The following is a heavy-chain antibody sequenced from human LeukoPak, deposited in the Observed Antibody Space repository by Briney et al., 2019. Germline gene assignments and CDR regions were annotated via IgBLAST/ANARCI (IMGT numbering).Heavy chain of an antibody. CDR1: GFTVSSNY. J-gene: IGHJ4*02. CDR3: ARPRRQYGLGLGY. D-gene: IGHD4-11*01. CDR2: IYSGGST. Sequence: QTGGSLRLSCAASGFTVSSNYMSWVRQAPGKGLEWVSVIYSGGSTYYADSVKGRFTISRDNSKNTLYLKMNSLRAEDTAVYYCARPRRQYGLGLGYWGQGTLVTVSS. V-gene: IGHV3-66*02.